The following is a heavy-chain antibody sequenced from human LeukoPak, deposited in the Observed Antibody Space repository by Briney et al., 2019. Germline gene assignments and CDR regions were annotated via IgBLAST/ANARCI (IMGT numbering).Heavy chain of an antibody. V-gene: IGHV3-23*01. Sequence: GGSPRLPCAASGFTFSSYAMSWVRQAPGKGLEWVSAISGSGGSTYYADSVKGRFTISRDNSKNTLYLQMNSLRAEDTAVYYCAKYSSSWYVAAFDYWGQGTLVTVSS. CDR3: AKYSSSWYVAAFDY. D-gene: IGHD6-13*01. CDR1: GFTFSSYA. CDR2: ISGSGGST. J-gene: IGHJ4*02.